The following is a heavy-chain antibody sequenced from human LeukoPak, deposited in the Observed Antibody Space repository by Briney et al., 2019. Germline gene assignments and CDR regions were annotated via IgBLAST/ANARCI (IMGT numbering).Heavy chain of an antibody. V-gene: IGHV3-23*01. CDR1: GFDFGSDA. Sequence: PGGSLRLSCAASGFDFGSDAMNWVRQAPGKWLEWLAAISGRNNRTFYADSVEGRFTISRENSKNTLYLQMDSLRGDDTAVYFCAREIGVPGWFDPWGQGTLVIVSS. D-gene: IGHD3-10*01. CDR3: AREIGVPGWFDP. CDR2: ISGRNNRT. J-gene: IGHJ5*02.